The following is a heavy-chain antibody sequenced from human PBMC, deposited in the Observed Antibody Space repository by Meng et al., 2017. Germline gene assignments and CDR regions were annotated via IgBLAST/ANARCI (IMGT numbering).Heavy chain of an antibody. V-gene: IGHV3-66*02. CDR3: ARGPRYSSSWYDAFDI. J-gene: IGHJ3*02. CDR2: IYSGGST. CDR1: GFTVSSNY. Sequence: GGSLRLSCAASGFTVSSNYMSWVRPAPGKGREGVSVIYSGGSTYYADSVKGRFTISRDNSKNTLYLQMNSLRAEDTAVYYCARGPRYSSSWYDAFDIWGQGTMVTVSS. D-gene: IGHD6-13*01.